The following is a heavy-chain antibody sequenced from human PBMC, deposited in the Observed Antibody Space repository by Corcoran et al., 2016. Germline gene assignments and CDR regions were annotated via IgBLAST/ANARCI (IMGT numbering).Heavy chain of an antibody. Sequence: QVQLVESGGGVVQPGTSLRLSCAASGFTFSSYGMHWVRQAPGKGLEWVAVVSFNGRVQFYANSVKGRFIISRDNSKDTLYLQMNSLGAEDTDIYDYAKERTALRSVADDCWGQGTLVTVSS. D-gene: IGHD6-19*01. CDR3: AKERTALRSVADDC. CDR1: GFTFSSYG. V-gene: IGHV3-30*18. CDR2: VSFNGRVQ. J-gene: IGHJ4*02.